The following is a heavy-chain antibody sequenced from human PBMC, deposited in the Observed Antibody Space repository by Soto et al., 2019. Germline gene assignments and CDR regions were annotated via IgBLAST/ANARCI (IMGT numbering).Heavy chain of an antibody. CDR3: AREGYTFGPGEVRGAFDI. Sequence: QVQLVQSGAEVRGPGSSVKVSCKASGGTFGSNAITWVRQAPGQGLEWMGNIIPIFGTTNNAQKFQGRVTITADESTNTAYMEVSSLRSEDTAVYYCAREGYTFGPGEVRGAFDIWGQGTVVTVSS. V-gene: IGHV1-69*15. CDR2: IIPIFGTT. J-gene: IGHJ3*02. CDR1: GGTFGSNA. D-gene: IGHD1-1*01.